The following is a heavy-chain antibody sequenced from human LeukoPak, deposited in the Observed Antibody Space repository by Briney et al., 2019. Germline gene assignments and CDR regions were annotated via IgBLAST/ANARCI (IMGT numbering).Heavy chain of an antibody. Sequence: PSETLSLTCSVSGGSISSYYWTWIRQPPGKGLGWIGYRYYSGSTTYNPSLKSRVTISVDTSKSQFSLKLISVTAADTAIYYCARVRGDFETVWVQGTLVTVSS. J-gene: IGHJ1*01. CDR2: RYYSGST. D-gene: IGHD3-16*01. V-gene: IGHV4-59*01. CDR3: ARVRGDFETV. CDR1: GGSISSYY.